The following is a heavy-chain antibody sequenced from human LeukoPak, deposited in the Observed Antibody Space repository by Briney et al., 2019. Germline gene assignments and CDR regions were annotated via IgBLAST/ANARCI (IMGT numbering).Heavy chain of an antibody. CDR3: AKALVKVVVITMGDAFDI. CDR1: GFTFSSYA. V-gene: IGHV3-23*01. CDR2: ISGSGGST. J-gene: IGHJ3*02. D-gene: IGHD3-22*01. Sequence: QLGGSLRLSCAASGFTFSSYAMSWVRQAPGKGLEWVSAISGSGGSTYYADSVKGRFTISRDNSKNTLYLQMNSLRAEDTAVYYCAKALVKVVVITMGDAFDIWGQGTMVTVSS.